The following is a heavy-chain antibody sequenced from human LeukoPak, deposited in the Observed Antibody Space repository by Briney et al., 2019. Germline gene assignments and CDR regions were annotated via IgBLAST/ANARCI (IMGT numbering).Heavy chain of an antibody. J-gene: IGHJ4*02. Sequence: GSSVKVSCKASGGTFSSYAISWVRQAPGQGLEWMGRIIPILGIANYAQKFQGRVTITADKSTSTAYMELSSLRSEDTVVYYCAREPQDYDFWSGNDRVPNYYFDYWGQGTLVTVSS. D-gene: IGHD3-3*01. V-gene: IGHV1-69*04. CDR3: AREPQDYDFWSGNDRVPNYYFDY. CDR1: GGTFSSYA. CDR2: IIPILGIA.